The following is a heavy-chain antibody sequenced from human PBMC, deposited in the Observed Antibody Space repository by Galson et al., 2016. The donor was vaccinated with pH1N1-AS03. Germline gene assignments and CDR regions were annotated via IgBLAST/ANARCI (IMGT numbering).Heavy chain of an antibody. CDR2: VIGRGGTT. Sequence: SLRLSCAASGFTFHNFAITWVRQAPGKGLEWVSGVIGRGGTTFYADSVKGRFTISRDNSNNTLFLQMENLRVEDTAVYYCAKDVLDCSGGRCYPGTTDSWGQGTLVTVSS. V-gene: IGHV3-23*01. J-gene: IGHJ4*02. CDR1: GFTFHNFA. D-gene: IGHD2-15*01. CDR3: AKDVLDCSGGRCYPGTTDS.